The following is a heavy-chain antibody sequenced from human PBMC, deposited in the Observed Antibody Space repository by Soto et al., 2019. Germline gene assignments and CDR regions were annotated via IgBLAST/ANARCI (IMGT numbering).Heavy chain of an antibody. CDR1: GYTFSTYW. CDR2: IYSGDSET. J-gene: IGHJ4*02. Sequence: GESLKISCXSSGYTFSTYWVAWVRRVPGKGLEWMGIIYSGDSETRYSPSFEGHVTISADKSTASSYLQWTSLKASDTAIYYCARLGENGSYFDYWGQGTQVTVSS. V-gene: IGHV5-51*01. CDR3: ARLGENGSYFDY. D-gene: IGHD1-26*01.